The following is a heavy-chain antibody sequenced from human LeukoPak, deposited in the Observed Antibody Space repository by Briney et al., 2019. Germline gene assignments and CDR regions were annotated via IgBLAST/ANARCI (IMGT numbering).Heavy chain of an antibody. Sequence: ASVKVSCKASGGTFSSYAISRVRQAPGQGLEWMGGIIPIFGTANYAQKFQGRVTITADESTSTAYMELSSLRSEDTAVYYCARAPTYYYDSSGYYIWGQGTLVTVSS. V-gene: IGHV1-69*13. D-gene: IGHD3-22*01. CDR3: ARAPTYYYDSSGYYI. CDR1: GGTFSSYA. J-gene: IGHJ4*02. CDR2: IIPIFGTA.